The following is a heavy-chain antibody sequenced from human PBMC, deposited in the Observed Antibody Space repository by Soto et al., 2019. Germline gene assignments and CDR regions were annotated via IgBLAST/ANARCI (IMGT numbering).Heavy chain of an antibody. D-gene: IGHD3-10*01. CDR3: ARVEFGRFGAY. J-gene: IGHJ4*02. CDR1: GGSISSESW. Sequence: PSETLSLTCAVSGGSISSESWLSWVRQPPGKGLEWIGEIHHSGSANYNPSLKSRVTLSIDKSKNQFSLELTSVTAADTAVYYCARVEFGRFGAYWGQGTPVTVSS. V-gene: IGHV4-4*02. CDR2: IHHSGSA.